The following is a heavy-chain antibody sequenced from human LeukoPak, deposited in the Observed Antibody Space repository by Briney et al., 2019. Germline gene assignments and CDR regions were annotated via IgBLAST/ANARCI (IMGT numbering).Heavy chain of an antibody. Sequence: GGSLRLSCVASDFTYSSYNMNWVRQAPGKGLEWVSSISSSSSYIYYADSVKGRFTISRDNAKNSLYLQMNSLRAGDTAVYYCARQDSGRDMHYFDYWGQGTLVTVSS. CDR2: ISSSSSYI. J-gene: IGHJ4*02. CDR1: DFTYSSYN. D-gene: IGHD5-12*01. CDR3: ARQDSGRDMHYFDY. V-gene: IGHV3-21*03.